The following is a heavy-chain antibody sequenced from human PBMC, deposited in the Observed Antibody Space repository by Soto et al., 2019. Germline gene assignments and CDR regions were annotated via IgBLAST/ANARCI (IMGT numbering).Heavy chain of an antibody. J-gene: IGHJ5*02. CDR3: AKDLPEFCSNRICFSWVDP. CDR2: IPPRGSPT. D-gene: IGHD2-8*01. Sequence: EVQLLESGGGLVQPGGSLRLSCVTSGFTFTNFAMSWVRQAPGKGLEWVSSIPPRGSPTYYADSVKGRFTISRDNSNNILYLQMYSLRAEDTAVYFCAKDLPEFCSNRICFSWVDPRGQGTLVTVSS. V-gene: IGHV3-23*01. CDR1: GFTFTNFA.